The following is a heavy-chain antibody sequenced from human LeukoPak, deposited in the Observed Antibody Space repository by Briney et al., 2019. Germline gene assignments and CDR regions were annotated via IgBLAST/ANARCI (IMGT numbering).Heavy chain of an antibody. CDR2: IKQDGSEK. D-gene: IGHD2-21*02. CDR3: ARVMVTNYYYYYMDV. J-gene: IGHJ6*03. Sequence: GGSLRLSCAASGFTFSSYNMSWVRQAPGKGLEWVANIKQDGSEKYYVDSVKGRFTISRDNAKNSLYLQMNSLRAEDTAVYYCARVMVTNYYYYYMDVWGKGTTVTISS. V-gene: IGHV3-7*01. CDR1: GFTFSSYN.